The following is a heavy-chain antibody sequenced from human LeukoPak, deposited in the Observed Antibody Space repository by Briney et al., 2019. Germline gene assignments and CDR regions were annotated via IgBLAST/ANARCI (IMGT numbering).Heavy chain of an antibody. D-gene: IGHD3-22*01. V-gene: IGHV3-33*01. CDR1: GFTFSTYG. CDR3: ARKKDTFDFYDSSGLDY. CDR2: IWYDGSTK. J-gene: IGHJ4*02. Sequence: GGSLRLSCAASGFTFSTYGMHWVRQAPGKGLEWVANIWYDGSTKYYADSVKGRFTISRDNSKNTLYLQMYSLRAEDTAVYYCARKKDTFDFYDSSGLDYWGQGALVTVSS.